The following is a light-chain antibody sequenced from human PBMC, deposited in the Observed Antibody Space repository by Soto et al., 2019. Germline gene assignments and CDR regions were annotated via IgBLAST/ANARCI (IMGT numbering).Light chain of an antibody. CDR1: SSDVGGHNS. Sequence: QSVLTQPASVSGSPGQSITISCTGSSSDVGGHNSISWYQHHPVKAPKLILYDVKNRPSGVSDRFSGSKSGNTASLTISGLLAEDEADYYCSSYTDSNNVVFGGGTKVTVL. CDR3: SSYTDSNNVV. V-gene: IGLV2-14*03. J-gene: IGLJ2*01. CDR2: DVK.